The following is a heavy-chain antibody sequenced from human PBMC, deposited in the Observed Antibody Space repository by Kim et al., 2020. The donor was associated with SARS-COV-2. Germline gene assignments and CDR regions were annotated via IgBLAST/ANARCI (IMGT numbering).Heavy chain of an antibody. V-gene: IGHV4-34*01. CDR1: GGSFSGYY. D-gene: IGHD2-2*01. CDR3: ARGGYCSSTSCYQRYFQH. CDR2: INHSGST. Sequence: PSETLSLTCAVYGGSFSGYYWSWIRQPPGKGLEWIGEINHSGSTNYNPSLKSRVTISVDTSKNQFSLKLSSVTAADTAVYYCARGGYCSSTSCYQRYFQHWGQGTLVTVSS. J-gene: IGHJ1*01.